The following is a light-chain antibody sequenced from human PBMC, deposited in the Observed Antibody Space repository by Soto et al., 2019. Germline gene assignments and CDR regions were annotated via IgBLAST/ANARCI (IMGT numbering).Light chain of an antibody. CDR3: LQDYNYPYT. V-gene: IGKV1-6*01. J-gene: IGKJ2*01. CDR2: RSS. Sequence: AIQMTQSPSSLSASVGDRVNITCRASQVIKDDLVWYQQRPGKAPKLLIYRSSSLQTGVPSRFSGSGSATDFTLTISSLQPEDFATYYCLQDYNYPYTFGQGTKLEIK. CDR1: QVIKDD.